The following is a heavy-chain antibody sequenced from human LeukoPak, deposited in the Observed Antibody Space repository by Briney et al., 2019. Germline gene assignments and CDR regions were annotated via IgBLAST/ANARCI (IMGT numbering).Heavy chain of an antibody. J-gene: IGHJ4*02. CDR2: ISYDGSNK. CDR1: GFTFSSYA. D-gene: IGHD6-19*01. Sequence: GGSLRLSCAASGFTFSSYAMHWVRQAPGKGLEWVAVISYDGSNKYYADSVKGRFTISRDNSKNTLYLQMNSLRAEDTAVYYCARAGHSSGWYSPFDYWGQGTLVTVSS. CDR3: ARAGHSSGWYSPFDY. V-gene: IGHV3-30-3*01.